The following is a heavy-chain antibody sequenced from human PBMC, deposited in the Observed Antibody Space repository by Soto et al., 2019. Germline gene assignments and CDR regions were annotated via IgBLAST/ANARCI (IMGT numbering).Heavy chain of an antibody. V-gene: IGHV3-9*01. Sequence: EVQLVESGGGLVQPGRSLRVSCAASGFTFDDYAMHWVRQAPGKGLEWVSGVSWDSDIIGYADSVKGRFIISRDNAKNSLYLQMNSLRAEDTALYYCAKDGGGATHYSYGMEVWGQGTTVIVSS. CDR2: VSWDSDII. J-gene: IGHJ6*02. CDR1: GFTFDDYA. D-gene: IGHD2-21*01. CDR3: AKDGGGATHYSYGMEV.